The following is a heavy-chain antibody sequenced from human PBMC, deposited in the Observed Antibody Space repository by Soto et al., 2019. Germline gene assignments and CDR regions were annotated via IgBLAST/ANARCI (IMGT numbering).Heavy chain of an antibody. CDR2: LYNTGST. D-gene: IGHD2-21*02. J-gene: IGHJ6*02. V-gene: IGHV4-59*01. CDR1: GGSISRYY. CDR3: ARDLWGYCGTDCYPLDV. Sequence: SETLSLTCTVPGGSISRYYWSWIRQPPGKGLELIGYLYNTGSTIYNPSLKSRVTISVDTSKNQFSLKLNSLTAADTAVYYCARDLWGYCGTDCYPLDVWGQGTTVTVS.